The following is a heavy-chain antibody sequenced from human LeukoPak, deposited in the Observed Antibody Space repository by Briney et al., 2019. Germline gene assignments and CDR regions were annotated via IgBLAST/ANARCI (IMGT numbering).Heavy chain of an antibody. D-gene: IGHD6-13*01. CDR2: IYYSGST. V-gene: IGHV4-59*01. Sequence: PSETLSLTCTVSGGSISSYYWSWIRQPPGKGLEWIGYIYYSGSTNYNPSLKSRVTISVDTSKNQFSLKLSSVTAADTAVYYCARVRRDSSGYSSSWYGVWFDPWGQGTLVTVSS. J-gene: IGHJ5*02. CDR3: ARVRRDSSGYSSSWYGVWFDP. CDR1: GGSISSYY.